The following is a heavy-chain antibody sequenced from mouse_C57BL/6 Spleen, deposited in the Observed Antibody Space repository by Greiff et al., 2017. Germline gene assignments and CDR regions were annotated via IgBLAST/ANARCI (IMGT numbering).Heavy chain of an antibody. D-gene: IGHD2-10*01. V-gene: IGHV1-52*01. CDR3: AGSLLLDY. CDR1: GYTFTSYW. CDR2: IDPSDSET. J-gene: IGHJ2*01. Sequence: VQLQQPGAELVRPGSSVKLSCTASGYTFTSYWMHWVKQRPIQGLEWIGNIDPSDSETHYNQKFKDKATLTVDKSYSTAYLQLSSLTSEDSAFYSRAGSLLLDYWGQGTTLTVSS.